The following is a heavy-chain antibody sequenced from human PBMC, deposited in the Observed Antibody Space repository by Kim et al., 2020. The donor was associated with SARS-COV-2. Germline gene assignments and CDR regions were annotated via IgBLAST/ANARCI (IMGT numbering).Heavy chain of an antibody. Sequence: SETLSLTCAVYGGSFSGYYWSWIRQPPGKGLEWIGEINHSGSTNYNPSLKSRVTISVDTSKNQFSLKLSSVTAADTAVYYCARSNWNPTLYYYYYYMDVWGKGTTVTVSS. CDR3: ARSNWNPTLYYYYYYMDV. V-gene: IGHV4-34*01. J-gene: IGHJ6*03. D-gene: IGHD1-1*01. CDR1: GGSFSGYY. CDR2: INHSGST.